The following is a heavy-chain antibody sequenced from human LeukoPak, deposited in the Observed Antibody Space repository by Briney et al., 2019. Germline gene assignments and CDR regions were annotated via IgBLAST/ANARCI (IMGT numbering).Heavy chain of an antibody. J-gene: IGHJ4*02. D-gene: IGHD2-2*01. Sequence: GGSLRLSCAASGFTFNDYWMSWIRQAPGRGLEWVVNINQDGSDNYYVDSMKGRFTSSRDNAKNSVYLQMSGLRAEDTAVYYCAKDGQGYCSSTSCYWYFDYWGQGTLVTVSS. CDR1: GFTFNDYW. V-gene: IGHV3-7*01. CDR3: AKDGQGYCSSTSCYWYFDY. CDR2: INQDGSDN.